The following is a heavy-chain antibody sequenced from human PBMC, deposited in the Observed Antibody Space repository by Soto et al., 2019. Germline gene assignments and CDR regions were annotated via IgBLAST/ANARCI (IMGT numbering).Heavy chain of an antibody. CDR3: AKWTCSGGSCYSNLELDY. J-gene: IGHJ4*02. D-gene: IGHD2-15*01. CDR2: ISGSGGST. Sequence: GGSLRLSCAASGFTFSSYAMSWVRQAPGKGLEWVSAISGSGGSTYYADSVKGRFTISRDNSKNTLYLQMNSLRAEDTAVYYCAKWTCSGGSCYSNLELDYWGQGTLVTVSS. CDR1: GFTFSSYA. V-gene: IGHV3-23*01.